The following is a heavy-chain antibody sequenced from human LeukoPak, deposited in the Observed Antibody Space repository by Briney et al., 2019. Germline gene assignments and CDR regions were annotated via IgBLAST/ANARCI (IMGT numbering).Heavy chain of an antibody. V-gene: IGHV4-34*01. CDR1: GGSFTGYY. Sequence: SETLSLTCAVYGGSFTGYYCSWIRQPPGKGLEWIGEINHSGSTNYNPSLKSRVTISVDTSKNQFSLKLSSVTAADTAVYYCASLWAHIDYWGQGTLVTVSS. CDR2: INHSGST. CDR3: ASLWAHIDY. J-gene: IGHJ4*02. D-gene: IGHD7-27*01.